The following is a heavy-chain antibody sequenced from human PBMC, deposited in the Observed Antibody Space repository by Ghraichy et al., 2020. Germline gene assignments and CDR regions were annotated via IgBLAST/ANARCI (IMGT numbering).Heavy chain of an antibody. V-gene: IGHV4-4*02. CDR2: VYQSGGT. CDR3: ARDREYSSSANFDY. J-gene: IGHJ4*02. Sequence: SETLSLTCAVSGGSISSSNWWSWVRQPPGKGLEWIGEVYQSGGTNYNPSLKSRVTISVDKSKNQFSLKLTSVTAADTAVYYCARDREYSSSANFDYWGQGTLVTVSS. CDR1: GGSISSSNW. D-gene: IGHD6-6*01.